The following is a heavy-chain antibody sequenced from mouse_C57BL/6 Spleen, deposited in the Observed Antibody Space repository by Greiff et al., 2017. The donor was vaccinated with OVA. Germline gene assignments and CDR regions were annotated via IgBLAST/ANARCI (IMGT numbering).Heavy chain of an antibody. CDR2: IRLKSDNYAT. CDR1: GFTFSNYW. Sequence: DVMLVESGGGLVQPGGSMKLSCVASGFTFSNYWMNWVRQSPEKGLEWVAQIRLKSDNYATHYAESVKGRFTISRDDSKSSVYLQMNNLRAEDTGIYYCTGSNYPYFDYWGQGTTLTVSS. CDR3: TGSNYPYFDY. J-gene: IGHJ2*01. D-gene: IGHD2-5*01. V-gene: IGHV6-3*01.